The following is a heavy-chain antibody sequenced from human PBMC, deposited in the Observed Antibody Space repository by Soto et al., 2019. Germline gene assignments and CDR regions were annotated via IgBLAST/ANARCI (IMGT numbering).Heavy chain of an antibody. CDR1: GFTFSSYG. D-gene: IGHD2-15*01. CDR2: ISYDGSNK. Sequence: ESGGGVVQPGRSLRLSCAASGFTFSSYGMHWVRQAPGKGLEWVAVISYDGSNKYYADSVKGRFTISRDNSKNTLYLQMNSLRAEDTAVYYCAKEFEIVVVVAATPLWFDPWGQGTLVTVSS. J-gene: IGHJ5*02. V-gene: IGHV3-30*18. CDR3: AKEFEIVVVVAATPLWFDP.